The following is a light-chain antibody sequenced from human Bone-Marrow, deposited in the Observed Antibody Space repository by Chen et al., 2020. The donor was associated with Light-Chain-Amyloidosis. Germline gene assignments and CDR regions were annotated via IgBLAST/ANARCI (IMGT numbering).Light chain of an antibody. CDR2: RNN. CDR1: SANMGIND. V-gene: IGLV1-47*01. J-gene: IGLJ1*01. CDR3: AAWDGSMSCYV. Sequence: HSVLTHPPSAPGPPEQRLTISASGASANMGINDVYWYQNFPGAAPKLLIHRNNQRPSGVPERFSASKSGTSAFLAISGLRSEEEADYYCAAWDGSMSCYVFGTGTKVIVL.